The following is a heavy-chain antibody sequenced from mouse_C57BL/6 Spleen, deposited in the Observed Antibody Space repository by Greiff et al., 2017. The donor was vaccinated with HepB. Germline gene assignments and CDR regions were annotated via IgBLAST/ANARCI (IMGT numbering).Heavy chain of an antibody. CDR1: GYTFTSYG. CDR3: AREGSSYRFAY. V-gene: IGHV1-81*01. Sequence: QVQLKESGAELARPGASVKLSCKASGYTFTSYGISWVKQRTGQGLEWIGEIYPRSGNTYYNEKFKGKATLTADKSSSTAYMELRSLTSEDSAVYFCAREGSSYRFAYWGQGTLVTVSA. CDR2: IYPRSGNT. J-gene: IGHJ3*01. D-gene: IGHD1-1*01.